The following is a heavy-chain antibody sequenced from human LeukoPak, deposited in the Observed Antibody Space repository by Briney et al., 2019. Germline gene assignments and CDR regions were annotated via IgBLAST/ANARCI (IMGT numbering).Heavy chain of an antibody. J-gene: IGHJ6*03. CDR3: AKQDYCSSTSRFYYYYYMDV. CDR2: ISGSGGST. D-gene: IGHD2-2*01. CDR1: GFTFSSYA. Sequence: GGSLRLSCAASGFTFSSYAMSWVRQAPGKGLEWVSAISGSGGSTYYADSVKGRFTSSRDNSKNTLYLQMNSLRAEDTAVYYCAKQDYCSSTSRFYYYYYMDVWGKGTTVTVSS. V-gene: IGHV3-23*01.